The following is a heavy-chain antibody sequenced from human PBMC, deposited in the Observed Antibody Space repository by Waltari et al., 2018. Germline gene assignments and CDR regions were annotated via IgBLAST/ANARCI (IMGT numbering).Heavy chain of an antibody. CDR1: GYTFTDSV. CDR2: INPKSGAT. V-gene: IGHV1-2*06. J-gene: IGHJ5*02. D-gene: IGHD3-22*01. Sequence: QVQLVQSGAEVKKPGASVKVSCKASGYTFTDSVIDWVRHAPGQGLEWRGRINPKSGATTYPQKLQGRLTVTTDTSTNTAHMELRSLRSDDTAVYYCARLYDASAYYNTYLDPWGQGALVTVSS. CDR3: ARLYDASAYYNTYLDP.